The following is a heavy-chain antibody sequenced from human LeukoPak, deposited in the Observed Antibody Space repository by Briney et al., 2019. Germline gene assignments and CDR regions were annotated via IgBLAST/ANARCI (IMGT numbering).Heavy chain of an antibody. CDR3: ARDQYYYDSSGYYYYFDY. V-gene: IGHV3-7*04. Sequence: PGGSLRLSCAASGFTFTSYWMSWVRQAPGKGLEWVANIEQDGSEKYYVDSVKGRFTISRDNTKNSLYLQMSSLRAEDTAVYYCARDQYYYDSSGYYYYFDYWGQGTLVTVSS. CDR1: GFTFTSYW. D-gene: IGHD3-22*01. J-gene: IGHJ4*02. CDR2: IEQDGSEK.